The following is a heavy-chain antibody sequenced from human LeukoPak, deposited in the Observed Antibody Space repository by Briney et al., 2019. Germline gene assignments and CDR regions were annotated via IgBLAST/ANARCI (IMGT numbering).Heavy chain of an antibody. V-gene: IGHV1-18*01. Sequence: ASVKVSCKASGYTFTSYGISWVRQAPGQGLEWMGWISAYNGNTNYAQKLQGRVTMTTDTSTSTAYMELRNLRSDDTAVYYCARXLLXGXAAAGTGHSAFDTWGQGTMVTVSS. CDR2: ISAYNGNT. J-gene: IGHJ3*02. CDR3: ARXLLXGXAAAGTGHSAFDT. D-gene: IGHD6-13*01. CDR1: GYTFTSYG.